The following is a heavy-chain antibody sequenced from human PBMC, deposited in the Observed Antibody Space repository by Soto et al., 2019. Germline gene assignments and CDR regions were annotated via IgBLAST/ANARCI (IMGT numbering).Heavy chain of an antibody. CDR1: GGTFSTYA. CDR3: ASVIQLLLRRINNGYSG. V-gene: IGHV1-69*12. CDR2: IIPMFGTA. Sequence: QVQLVQSGAEVKKPESSVKVSCKAPGGTFSTYAISWVRQAPGQGLEWMGGIIPMFGTANYAQRSQDRVTITADESTNTVYMELTSLRSDDTAVYFCASVIQLLLRRINNGYSGWGQGTLVTVSS. J-gene: IGHJ4*02. D-gene: IGHD5-18*01.